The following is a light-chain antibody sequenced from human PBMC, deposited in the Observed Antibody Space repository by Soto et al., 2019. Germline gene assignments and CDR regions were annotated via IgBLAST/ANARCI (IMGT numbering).Light chain of an antibody. CDR2: KAS. Sequence: DIQMTQSPSTLSASVGYRFTFTCRASQIISRYLAWYQQKPGQAPKLLIYKASSLQTGVPSRFSGSGSGTEFTLTVTSLQPDDFATYFCHQYNNYPWTFGQGTRGDIK. J-gene: IGKJ1*01. CDR3: HQYNNYPWT. CDR1: QIISRY. V-gene: IGKV1-5*03.